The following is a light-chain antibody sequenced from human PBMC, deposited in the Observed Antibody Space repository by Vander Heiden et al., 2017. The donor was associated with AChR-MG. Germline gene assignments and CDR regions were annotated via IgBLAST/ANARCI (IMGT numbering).Light chain of an antibody. CDR1: QSVLYSSNNKNY. Sequence: DIVMTPSPDSPAVSSGERAITHCKPSQSVLYSSNNKNYLAWYQQKPGQPPKLLIYWASTRESGVPDRFSGSGSGTDFTLTISSLQAEDVAVYYCQQYYSTPPAFGQGTKVEIK. J-gene: IGKJ1*01. CDR2: WAS. CDR3: QQYYSTPPA. V-gene: IGKV4-1*01.